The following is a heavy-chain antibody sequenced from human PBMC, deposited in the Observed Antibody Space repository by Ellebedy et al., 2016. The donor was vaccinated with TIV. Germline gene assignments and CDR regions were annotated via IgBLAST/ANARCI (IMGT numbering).Heavy chain of an antibody. V-gene: IGHV3-48*04. Sequence: GGSLRLXXAASGFTFRSYSMAWVRQAPRKGLEWVSYITDNSGTTFHADSVKGRFTISRDNARNSLYLQMNSLRAEDTAVYYCARASGSGDIDFWGQGTRVTVSS. CDR3: ARASGSGDIDF. CDR2: ITDNSGTT. J-gene: IGHJ4*02. CDR1: GFTFRSYS. D-gene: IGHD3-10*01.